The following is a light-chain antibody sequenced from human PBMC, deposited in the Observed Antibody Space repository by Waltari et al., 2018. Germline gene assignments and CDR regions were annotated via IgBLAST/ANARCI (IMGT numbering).Light chain of an antibody. CDR2: AKD. CDR3: SCRDSGARL. J-gene: IGLJ3*02. V-gene: IGLV3-19*01. CDR1: RVRTSF. Sequence: SSELTQDPAVSVALVQPVSITFQGDRVRTSFASWYQQKPGLATLLILYAKDNRPSGIPARFSGSSSGNTASLTIAGAQAEDEADYYCSCRDSGARLFGGGTKLTVL.